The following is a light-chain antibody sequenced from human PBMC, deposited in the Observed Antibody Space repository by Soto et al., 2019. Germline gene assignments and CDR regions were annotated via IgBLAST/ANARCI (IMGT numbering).Light chain of an antibody. CDR2: GAS. V-gene: IGKV3D-20*02. CDR1: QSISSSY. CDR3: QQRSNWLWT. Sequence: EIVLTQSPGTLSLSPGKRATLSCRASQSISSSYLAWYQQRPGQAPRLLIYGASSRATGIPDRFSGSGSGTEFTLTISRLEPEDFAVYYCQQRSNWLWTFGQGTKVDFK. J-gene: IGKJ1*01.